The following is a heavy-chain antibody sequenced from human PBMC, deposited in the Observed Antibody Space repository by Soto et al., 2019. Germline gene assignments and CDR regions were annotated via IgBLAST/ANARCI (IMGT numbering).Heavy chain of an antibody. CDR1: GGSISSYY. CDR2: IYYSGST. Sequence: SETLSLTCTVSGGSISSYYWSWIRQPPEKGLEWIGYIYYSGSTNYNPSLKSRVTISVDTSKNQFSLKLSSVTAADTAVYYCARRANSNYYYYYYMDVWGKGTTVTVSS. J-gene: IGHJ6*03. CDR3: ARRANSNYYYYYYMDV. D-gene: IGHD1-1*01. V-gene: IGHV4-59*08.